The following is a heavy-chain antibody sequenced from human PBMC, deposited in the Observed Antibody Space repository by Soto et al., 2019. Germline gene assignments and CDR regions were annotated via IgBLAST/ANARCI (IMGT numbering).Heavy chain of an antibody. V-gene: IGHV4-30-4*01. CDR1: GASISSYY. J-gene: IGHJ4*02. CDR3: ARGPGDGRISY. D-gene: IGHD1-26*01. CDR2: IYYSGST. Sequence: PSETLSLTCTVSGASISSYYWSWIRQPPGKGLEWIGYIYYSGSTYYNPSLKSRITISVDTSKNQFSLKLSSVTAADTAVYYCARGPGDGRISYWGQGTLVTVSS.